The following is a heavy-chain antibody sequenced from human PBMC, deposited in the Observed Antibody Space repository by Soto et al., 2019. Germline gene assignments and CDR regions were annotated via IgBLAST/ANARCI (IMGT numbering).Heavy chain of an antibody. J-gene: IGHJ4*02. CDR3: ARSPGSGPRHFDF. D-gene: IGHD1-26*01. Sequence: DVQLVESGGGLVQPGGSLRLSCAASGFTFSDHYMDWVRQAPGKGLEWIARSRNKANTYSIEYAASVKGRFTISRDDSKNSLYLQMNSLKSEDTAVYYCARSPGSGPRHFDFWGQGTLVTVSS. CDR2: SRNKANTYSI. CDR1: GFTFSDHY. V-gene: IGHV3-72*01.